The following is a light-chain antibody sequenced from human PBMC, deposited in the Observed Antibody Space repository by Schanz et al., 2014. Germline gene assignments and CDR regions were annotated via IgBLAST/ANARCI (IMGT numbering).Light chain of an antibody. CDR2: GAS. V-gene: IGKV3-11*01. CDR3: QQRSKWPLT. Sequence: EIVLTQSPATLSLSPGERATLSCRASQSVSSYLAWYHQKTGQAPRLLIYGASTRATGIPARISGSGSGTEFTLAISSLQSEEFAVYYCQQRSKWPLTFGGGTKVEIK. J-gene: IGKJ4*01. CDR1: QSVSSY.